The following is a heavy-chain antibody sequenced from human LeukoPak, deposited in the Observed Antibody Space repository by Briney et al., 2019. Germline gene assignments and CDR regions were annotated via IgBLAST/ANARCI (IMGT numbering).Heavy chain of an antibody. V-gene: IGHV4-30-2*01. CDR3: ARANTAMVGDAFDI. D-gene: IGHD5-18*01. CDR1: GGSISSGGYS. CDR2: IYHSGST. Sequence: SQTLSLTCAVSGGSISSGGYSWSWIRQPPGKGLEGIGYIYHSGSTYYTPSLKRRVTISVNRSKNQFSLKLSSVPAADTAVYYCARANTAMVGDAFDIWGQGTMVTVSS. J-gene: IGHJ3*02.